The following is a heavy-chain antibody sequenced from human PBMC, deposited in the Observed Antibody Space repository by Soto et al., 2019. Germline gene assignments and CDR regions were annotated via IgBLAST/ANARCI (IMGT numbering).Heavy chain of an antibody. CDR1: GYTFSNYI. D-gene: IGHD6-19*01. J-gene: IGHJ4*02. Sequence: QVQLVQSGAEGKKPGASVMVSCKTSGYTFSNYIIHWVRQAPGQRPEWMGWIDPANGNTMYSEKFQGRETISRDTAASTIYMELSSLSAEDTAVYYCASADAVDVPTLFDYWGQGSLVTVSS. CDR3: ASADAVDVPTLFDY. V-gene: IGHV1-3*01. CDR2: IDPANGNT.